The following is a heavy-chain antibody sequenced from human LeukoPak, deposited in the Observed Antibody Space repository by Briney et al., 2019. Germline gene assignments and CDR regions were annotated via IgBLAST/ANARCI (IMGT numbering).Heavy chain of an antibody. J-gene: IGHJ4*02. CDR2: IYHSGST. Sequence: SETLSLTCAVSGYSISSGYYWGWIRQPPGKGLEWIGSIYHSGSTYYNPSLKSRVTISVDTSKNQFSLKLSSVTAADTAVYYCASSPYGDYVDYWGQGTLVTVSS. V-gene: IGHV4-38-2*01. D-gene: IGHD4-17*01. CDR1: GYSISSGYY. CDR3: ASSPYGDYVDY.